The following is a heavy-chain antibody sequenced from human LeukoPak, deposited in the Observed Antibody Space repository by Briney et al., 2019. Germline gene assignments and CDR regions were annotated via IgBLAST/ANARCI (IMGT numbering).Heavy chain of an antibody. J-gene: IGHJ4*02. CDR1: GYSFTSYW. Sequence: GESLKISCKGSGYSFTSYWIGWVRQMPGKGLEWIGIIYPGDSDTRYSPSFQGQVTISADKSISTAYLQWSSLKASDTAMYYCARGTEYYYDSSGYFFDYWGQGTLVTVSS. CDR2: IYPGDSDT. V-gene: IGHV5-51*03. CDR3: ARGTEYYYDSSGYFFDY. D-gene: IGHD3-22*01.